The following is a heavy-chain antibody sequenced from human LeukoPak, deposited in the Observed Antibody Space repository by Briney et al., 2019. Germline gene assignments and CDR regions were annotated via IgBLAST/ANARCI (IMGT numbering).Heavy chain of an antibody. D-gene: IGHD3-10*01. CDR3: ARENYGSGSYLRFGCFDP. CDR2: ISGHSGKT. V-gene: IGHV1-18*01. Sequence: VASVKVSCKTSGYSFVNFAINWVRQAPGQGLEWMGWISGHSGKTHSAQRFKGRVTMTTDTSTSTAYMELRSLRLDDTAVYYCARENYGSGSYLRFGCFDPWGQGTLVTVSS. J-gene: IGHJ5*02. CDR1: GYSFVNFA.